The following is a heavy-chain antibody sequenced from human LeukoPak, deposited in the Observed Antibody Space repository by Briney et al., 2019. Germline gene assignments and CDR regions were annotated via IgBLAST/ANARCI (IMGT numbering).Heavy chain of an antibody. V-gene: IGHV4-59*01. CDR3: ARGRGSSGYYHEGEWFDP. J-gene: IGHJ5*02. D-gene: IGHD3-22*01. CDR2: IFYSGST. CDR1: GGSITPYY. Sequence: SETLSLTCSVSGGSITPYYWSWIRQPPGKGLEWVGYIFYSGSTNFNPSLKSRVTMSVDTSKDQFTLKLSSVTAADTAVYYCARGRGSSGYYHEGEWFDPWGQGTLVTVSS.